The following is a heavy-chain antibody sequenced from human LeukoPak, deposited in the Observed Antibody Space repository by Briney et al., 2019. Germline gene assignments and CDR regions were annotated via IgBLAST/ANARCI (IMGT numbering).Heavy chain of an antibody. Sequence: SDTLSLTCNVSGGSISSYYWSWIRQPPGKGLEWIGYMYYSGSTNYNPSLKSRVTISVDTSKNQFSLKLSSVTAADTAVYYCARDRGSTWGQGTLVTVSS. J-gene: IGHJ5*02. D-gene: IGHD2-2*01. CDR3: ARDRGST. CDR2: MYYSGST. CDR1: GGSISSYY. V-gene: IGHV4-59*01.